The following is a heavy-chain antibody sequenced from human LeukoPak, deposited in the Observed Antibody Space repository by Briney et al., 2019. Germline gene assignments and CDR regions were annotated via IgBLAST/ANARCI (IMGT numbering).Heavy chain of an antibody. V-gene: IGHV3-7*03. D-gene: IGHD3-16*01. CDR2: INHNGNVK. CDR3: AGGGGLDV. Sequence: GGSLRLSCEASGFTFSSYWMNWARQAPGKGREWVASINHNGNVKYYVDSVKGRFTISRDNAKNSLYLQMSNLRAEDTAVYFCAGGGGLDVWGEGGKVTVSS. CDR1: GFTFSSYW. J-gene: IGHJ6*01.